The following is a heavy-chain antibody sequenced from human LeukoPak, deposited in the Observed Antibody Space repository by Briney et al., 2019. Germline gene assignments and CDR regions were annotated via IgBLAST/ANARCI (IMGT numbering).Heavy chain of an antibody. Sequence: SETLSLTWTVSGYSINSGYYWTWIRQPPGKGLEWIGTIDHAGTTFYNVSLKSRVTISVDTPNNQFSLRLNSVGAADTAVYYSARRRDGYNQLDYWGQGTLVTVSS. D-gene: IGHD5-24*01. CDR1: GYSINSGYY. CDR2: IDHAGTT. CDR3: ARRRDGYNQLDY. V-gene: IGHV4-38-2*02. J-gene: IGHJ4*02.